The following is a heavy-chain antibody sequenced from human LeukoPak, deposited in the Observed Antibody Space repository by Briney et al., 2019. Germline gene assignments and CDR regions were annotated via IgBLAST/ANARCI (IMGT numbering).Heavy chain of an antibody. J-gene: IGHJ6*02. V-gene: IGHV3-30*18. CDR2: ISYDGSKK. Sequence: PGGSLRLSCAASGFTFRSYGMHWVRQAPGKGLEWVAVISYDGSKKYYADSVKGRFTISRDNSKNTLDLQMNSLRAEDTAVYYCAKDGCSRTSCYVRDYYYGVDVWGQGTTVTVSS. CDR1: GFTFRSYG. CDR3: AKDGCSRTSCYVRDYYYGVDV. D-gene: IGHD2-2*01.